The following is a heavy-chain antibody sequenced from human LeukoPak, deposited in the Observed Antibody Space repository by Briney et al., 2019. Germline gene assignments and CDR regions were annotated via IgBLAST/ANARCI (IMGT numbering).Heavy chain of an antibody. CDR3: VKEPWYYYDSSGYGDY. J-gene: IGHJ4*02. CDR1: GFTFSSYA. D-gene: IGHD3-22*01. V-gene: IGHV3-23*01. Sequence: GGSLRLSCAASGFTFSSYAMSWVRQAPGKGLEWVSAISGSGGSTYYADSVKGRFTISRDNSKNTLYLQMNSLRAEDTAVYYCVKEPWYYYDSSGYGDYWGQGTLVTVSS. CDR2: ISGSGGST.